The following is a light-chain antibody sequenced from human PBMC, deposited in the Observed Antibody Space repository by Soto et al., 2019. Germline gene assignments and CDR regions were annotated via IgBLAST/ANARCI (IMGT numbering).Light chain of an antibody. CDR3: QQYNNWPIT. CDR2: GAS. V-gene: IGKV3-15*01. Sequence: EIVMTQSPATLSVSPGERATLSCRASQYIISNLAWYQQKAGQAPRLLIYGASTRATGIPARFSGSGSGTEFTLTISSLQSEDFAVYYCQQYNNWPITFGQGTRLEIK. J-gene: IGKJ5*01. CDR1: QYIISN.